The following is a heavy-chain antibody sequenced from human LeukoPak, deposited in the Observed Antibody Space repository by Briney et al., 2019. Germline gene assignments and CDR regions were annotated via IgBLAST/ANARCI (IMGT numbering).Heavy chain of an antibody. CDR1: GFTFSSYD. CDR3: ARGNYYYGMDV. J-gene: IGHJ6*02. Sequence: PGGSLRLSCAASGFTFSSYDMLWVRQATGKGLEWVSAIGTAGDTYYPGSVKGRFTISRENAKNSLYLQMNSLRAGDTAVYYCARGNYYYGMDVWGQGTTVTVSS. V-gene: IGHV3-13*01. CDR2: IGTAGDT.